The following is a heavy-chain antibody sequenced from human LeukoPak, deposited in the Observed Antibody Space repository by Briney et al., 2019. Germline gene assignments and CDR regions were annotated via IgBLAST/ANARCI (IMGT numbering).Heavy chain of an antibody. V-gene: IGHV1-18*01. J-gene: IGHJ6*02. D-gene: IGHD3-3*01. CDR3: ARCTDDFWSGYYGYYYGMDV. CDR2: ISAYNGNT. CDR1: GYTFTSYG. Sequence: ASVKVSCKASGYTFTSYGISWVRQAPGQGLEWMGWISAYNGNTNYAQKLQGRVTMTRNTSISTAYMELSSLRSEDTAVYYCARCTDDFWSGYYGYYYGMDVWGQGTTVTVSS.